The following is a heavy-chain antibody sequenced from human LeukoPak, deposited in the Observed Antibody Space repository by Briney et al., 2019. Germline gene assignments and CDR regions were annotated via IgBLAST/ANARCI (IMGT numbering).Heavy chain of an antibody. CDR1: GGSISSSSYY. D-gene: IGHD2-21*02. Sequence: PSETLSLTCTVSGGSISSSSYYWGWIRQPPGKGLEWIGSIYYSGSTYYNPSLKSRVTISVDTSRNQFSLKLSSVTAADTAVYYCASGYCGGDCYSDYYYGMDVWGQGTTVTVSS. CDR3: ASGYCGGDCYSDYYYGMDV. CDR2: IYYSGST. J-gene: IGHJ6*02. V-gene: IGHV4-39*01.